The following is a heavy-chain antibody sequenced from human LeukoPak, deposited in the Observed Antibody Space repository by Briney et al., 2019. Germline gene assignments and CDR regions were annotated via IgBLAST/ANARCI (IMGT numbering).Heavy chain of an antibody. Sequence: GRSLRLSCAASGFTFSSYAMHWVRQAPGKGLEWVAVISYDGSNKYYADSVKGRFTISRVNSKNTLYLQMNSLRAEDTAVYYCARDGPPRYCSSTSCLTYYFDYWGQGTLVTVSS. CDR3: ARDGPPRYCSSTSCLTYYFDY. CDR1: GFTFSSYA. CDR2: ISYDGSNK. D-gene: IGHD2-2*01. V-gene: IGHV3-30*04. J-gene: IGHJ4*02.